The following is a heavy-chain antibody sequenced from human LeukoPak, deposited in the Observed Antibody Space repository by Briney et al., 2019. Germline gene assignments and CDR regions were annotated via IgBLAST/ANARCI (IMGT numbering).Heavy chain of an antibody. CDR2: ISAYNGNT. J-gene: IGHJ5*02. V-gene: IGHV1-18*01. CDR1: GYTFTSYG. D-gene: IGHD6-13*01. CDR3: ARAPGKAAPGDWFDP. Sequence: ASVKVSCKASGYTFTSYGISWVRQAPGQGLEWMGWISAYNGNTNYAQKLQGRVTMTTDTSTSTAYMELRSLRSDDTAVYYCARAPGKAAPGDWFDPWGQGTLVTVSS.